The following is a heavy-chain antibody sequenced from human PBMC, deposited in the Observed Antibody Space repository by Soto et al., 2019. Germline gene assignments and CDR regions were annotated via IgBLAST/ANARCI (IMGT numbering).Heavy chain of an antibody. J-gene: IGHJ6*03. CDR3: ARFNSSSTNYYYYYMDV. D-gene: IGHD6-6*01. Sequence: SETLSLTCTVSGGSISSGGYYWSWIRQHPGKGLEWIGYIYYSGSTYYNPSLKSRVTISVDTSKNQFSLKLSSVTAADTAVYYCARFNSSSTNYYYYYMDVWGKGTTVTVSS. V-gene: IGHV4-31*03. CDR2: IYYSGST. CDR1: GGSISSGGYY.